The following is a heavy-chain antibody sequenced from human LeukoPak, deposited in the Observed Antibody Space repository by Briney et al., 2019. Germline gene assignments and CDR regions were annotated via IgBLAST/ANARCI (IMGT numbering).Heavy chain of an antibody. V-gene: IGHV3-21*04. CDR2: ISSSSSYI. J-gene: IGHJ5*02. CDR3: AREPQGSWFDP. Sequence: PGGSLRLSCAASGFTFSSYSMNWVRQAPGKGLEWVSSISSSSSYIYYADSVKGRFTISRDNSKNTLYLQMNSLRAEDTAVYYCAREPQGSWFDPWGQGTLVTVSS. D-gene: IGHD3-10*01. CDR1: GFTFSSYS.